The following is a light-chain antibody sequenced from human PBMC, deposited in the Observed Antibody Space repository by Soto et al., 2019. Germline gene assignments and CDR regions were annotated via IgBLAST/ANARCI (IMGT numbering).Light chain of an antibody. CDR2: AAS. CDR3: QQSYNVPRT. Sequence: DIQMTQSPSSLSASVGDRVTVTCRASQSISSYLNWYQQKPGKAPKVLISAASRLQRGVPSRFSGSGSGTDFTLNISSRQPEDVATYYCQQSYNVPRTFGQGTTVESK. V-gene: IGKV1-39*01. CDR1: QSISSY. J-gene: IGKJ1*01.